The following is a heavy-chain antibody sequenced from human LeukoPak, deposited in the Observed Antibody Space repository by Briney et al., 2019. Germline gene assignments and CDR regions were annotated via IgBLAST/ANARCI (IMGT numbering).Heavy chain of an antibody. Sequence: ASLKVSCKASGYTFTGYYMHWVRQAPGQGLEWMGWINPNSGGTNYTQKFQGRVTMTRDTSISTAYMELSRLRSDDTAVYYCARSDCSSTSCYVGDDWFDPWGQGTLVSVSS. J-gene: IGHJ5*02. CDR2: INPNSGGT. CDR1: GYTFTGYY. D-gene: IGHD2-2*01. V-gene: IGHV1-2*02. CDR3: ARSDCSSTSCYVGDDWFDP.